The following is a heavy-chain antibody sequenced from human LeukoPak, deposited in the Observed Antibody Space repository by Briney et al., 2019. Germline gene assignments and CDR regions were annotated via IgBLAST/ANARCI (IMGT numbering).Heavy chain of an antibody. CDR3: ARTSDYVRDFDY. CDR2: IKQDGSEK. Sequence: GGSLRLSCAASGFTFSSYWMSWVRKAPGKGLEWVANIKQDGSEKYYVDSVKGRFTISRDNAKNSLYLQMSSLRAEDTAVYYCARTSDYVRDFDYWGQGTLVTVSS. V-gene: IGHV3-7*01. CDR1: GFTFSSYW. D-gene: IGHD3-16*01. J-gene: IGHJ4*02.